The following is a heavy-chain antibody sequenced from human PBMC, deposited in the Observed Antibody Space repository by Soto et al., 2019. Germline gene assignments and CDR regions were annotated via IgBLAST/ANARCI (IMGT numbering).Heavy chain of an antibody. CDR2: IWYDGSNK. Sequence: QVQLVESGGGVVQPGRSLRLCCAASGFTFSSYGMHWVRQAPGKGLEWVAVIWYDGSNKYYADSVKGRFTISRDNSKNTLYLQMNSLRAEDTAVYYCARGSFEVGARSSYYYYGMDVWGQGTTVTVSS. J-gene: IGHJ6*02. V-gene: IGHV3-33*01. D-gene: IGHD1-26*01. CDR1: GFTFSSYG. CDR3: ARGSFEVGARSSYYYYGMDV.